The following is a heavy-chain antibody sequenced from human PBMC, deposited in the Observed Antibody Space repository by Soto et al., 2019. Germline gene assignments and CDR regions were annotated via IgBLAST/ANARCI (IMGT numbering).Heavy chain of an antibody. Sequence: GGSLRLSCAASGFTFSSYGMHWVRQAPGKGLEWVAVIWYDGSNKYYADSVKGRFTISRDNSKNTLYLQMNSLRAEDTAVYYCARSSYYDILTGYYANYYYCMDVWGQGTTVTVSS. D-gene: IGHD3-9*01. CDR3: ARSSYYDILTGYYANYYYCMDV. CDR1: GFTFSSYG. CDR2: IWYDGSNK. J-gene: IGHJ6*02. V-gene: IGHV3-33*01.